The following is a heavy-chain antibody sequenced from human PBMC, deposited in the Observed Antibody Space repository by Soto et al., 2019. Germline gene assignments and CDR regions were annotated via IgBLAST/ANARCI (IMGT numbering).Heavy chain of an antibody. V-gene: IGHV3-21*01. Sequence: EVQLVESGGGLVKPGGSLRLSCAASGFSFSNYGMNWVRQAPGKGLEWVSSISSSSSYISYAASVKGRFTISRDNAKNSGYRQMNSLRAEDTAVYYCARSDCTSTSCYVVWFDPWGQGTLVTVSS. CDR2: ISSSSSYI. J-gene: IGHJ5*02. CDR1: GFSFSNYG. D-gene: IGHD2-2*01. CDR3: ARSDCTSTSCYVVWFDP.